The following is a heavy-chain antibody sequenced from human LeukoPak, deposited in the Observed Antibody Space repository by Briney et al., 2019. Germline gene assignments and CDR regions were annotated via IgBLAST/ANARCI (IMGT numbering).Heavy chain of an antibody. V-gene: IGHV3-66*01. CDR1: GFTFSSYA. J-gene: IGHJ6*02. Sequence: GSLRLSCAASGFTFSSYAMSWVRQAPGKGLEWVSVIYSGGSTYYADSVKGRFTISRDNSKNTLYLQMNSLRAEDTAVYYCARDFEYSSSDYYGMDVWGQGTTVTVSS. D-gene: IGHD6-6*01. CDR2: IYSGGST. CDR3: ARDFEYSSSDYYGMDV.